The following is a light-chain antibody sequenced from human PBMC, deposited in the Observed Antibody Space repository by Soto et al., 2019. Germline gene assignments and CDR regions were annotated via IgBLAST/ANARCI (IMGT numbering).Light chain of an antibody. Sequence: DIQMTQSPSTPSASIGDRVTITCRASQTINNWLAWYQQKPGKAPNLLSYHASNLETWVPSRFSGSAFGTEFTLTISSLQPDDFATYYCQHYNSYPWTFGQGTKVEIK. CDR2: HAS. CDR3: QHYNSYPWT. CDR1: QTINNW. J-gene: IGKJ1*01. V-gene: IGKV1-5*01.